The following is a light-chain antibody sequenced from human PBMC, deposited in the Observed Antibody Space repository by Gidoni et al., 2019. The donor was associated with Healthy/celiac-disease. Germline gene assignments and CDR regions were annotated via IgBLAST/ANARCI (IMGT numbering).Light chain of an antibody. J-gene: IGKJ1*01. Sequence: EIVMTQSPATLSVSPGERATLSCRASQSVSSNLAWYQQKPGQAPRLLIYGASTRATGSPARFSGSGSGTEFTLTISSLQSEDFAVYYCQQYNNWRTFXQXTKVXIK. CDR1: QSVSSN. V-gene: IGKV3-15*01. CDR2: GAS. CDR3: QQYNNWRT.